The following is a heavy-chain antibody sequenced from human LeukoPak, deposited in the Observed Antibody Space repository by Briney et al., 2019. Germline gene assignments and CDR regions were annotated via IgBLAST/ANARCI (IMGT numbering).Heavy chain of an antibody. V-gene: IGHV4-34*01. CDR3: ARTAAAGPSFDY. CDR1: GGSISSYY. Sequence: SETLSLTCTVSGGSISSYYWSWIRQPPGKGLEWIGEINHSGSTNYNPSLKSRVTISVDTSKNQFSLKLSSVTAADTAVYYCARTAAAGPSFDYWGQGTLVTVSS. CDR2: INHSGST. J-gene: IGHJ4*02. D-gene: IGHD6-13*01.